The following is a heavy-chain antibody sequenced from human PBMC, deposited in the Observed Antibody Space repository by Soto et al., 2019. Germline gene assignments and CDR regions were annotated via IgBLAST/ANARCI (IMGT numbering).Heavy chain of an antibody. D-gene: IGHD3-22*01. CDR2: IYYSGST. CDR1: GGSISSSSYY. J-gene: IGHJ4*02. Sequence: SETLSLTCTVSGGSISSSSYYWGWIRQPPGKGLEWIGSIYYSGSTYYNPSLKSRVTISVDTSKNQFSLKLSSVTAADTAVYYCARQEYYYDSRDLDYWGQGTLVTVSS. CDR3: ARQEYYYDSRDLDY. V-gene: IGHV4-39*01.